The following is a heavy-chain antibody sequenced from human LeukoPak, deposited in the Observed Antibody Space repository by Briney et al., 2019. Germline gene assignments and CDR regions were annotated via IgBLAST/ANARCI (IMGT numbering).Heavy chain of an antibody. CDR2: ISGSGGST. CDR3: ARGIVVVVAAAAANWFDP. J-gene: IGHJ5*02. D-gene: IGHD2-15*01. CDR1: GFTFSSYA. V-gene: IGHV3-23*01. Sequence: GGSLRLSCAGPGFTFSSYAMSWVRQAPGKGLEWVSAISGSGGSTYYADSVQGRFTISRDNSKNTLYLQMNSLRAEDTAVYYCARGIVVVVAAAAANWFDPWGQGTLVTVSS.